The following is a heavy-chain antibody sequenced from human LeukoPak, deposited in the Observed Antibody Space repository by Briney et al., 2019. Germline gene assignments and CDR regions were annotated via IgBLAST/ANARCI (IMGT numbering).Heavy chain of an antibody. Sequence: SETLSLTCTVSGDSISYYCWSWIRQPAGKGLEWIGRIYISGSTNYNPSLKSRVTMSIDTSKNQFSLKLTSVTAADTAVYYCVRKGGDDAFDFWGQGTMVTVSS. V-gene: IGHV4-4*07. CDR2: IYISGST. CDR1: GDSISYYC. J-gene: IGHJ3*01. D-gene: IGHD7-27*01. CDR3: VRKGGDDAFDF.